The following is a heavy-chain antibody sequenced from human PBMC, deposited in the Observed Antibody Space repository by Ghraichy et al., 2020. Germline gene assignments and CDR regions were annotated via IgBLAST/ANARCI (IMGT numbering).Heavy chain of an antibody. CDR1: GGSISSYY. CDR2: IYTSGST. CDR3: ARLWGYYDILTGYSPYYFDY. J-gene: IGHJ4*02. D-gene: IGHD3-9*01. V-gene: IGHV4-4*09. Sequence: SETLSLTCTVSGGSISSYYWSWIRQPPGKGLEWIGYIYTSGSTNYNPSLKSRVTISVDTSKNQFSLKLSSVTAADTAVYYCARLWGYYDILTGYSPYYFDYWGQGTLVTVSS.